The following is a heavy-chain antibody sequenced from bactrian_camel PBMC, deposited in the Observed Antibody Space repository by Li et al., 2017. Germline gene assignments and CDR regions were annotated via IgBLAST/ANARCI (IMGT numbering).Heavy chain of an antibody. CDR2: NCAGDGRT. Sequence: VQLVESGGGSTQPGGSMILSCIAGGDCKGWFRQAPGQEREGVAVNCAGDGRTWYAESVKGRFTISRNSAENTAYLHMTNLTPEDTAMYYCAADPRRKTDESWHDAFWYMFWGHGTQVTVS. D-gene: IGHD6*01. CDR3: AADPRRKTDESWHDAFWYMF. J-gene: IGHJ4*01. V-gene: IGHV3-3*01. CDR1: GGDC.